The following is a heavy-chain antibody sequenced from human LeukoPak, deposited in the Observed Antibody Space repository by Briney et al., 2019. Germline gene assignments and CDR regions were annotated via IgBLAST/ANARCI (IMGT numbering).Heavy chain of an antibody. CDR3: ATDRNSGKYYDY. D-gene: IGHD1-26*01. CDR1: GLTFRNYG. Sequence: PTGGSLRLSCAASGLTFRNYGMHWVRQAPGKGLEWVAVIWYDGSNQYYLDSVKGRFTVSRDNAKNTPYPQMNSLRAEDTAVYYCATDRNSGKYYDYWGQGTLVTVSS. J-gene: IGHJ4*02. V-gene: IGHV3-33*01. CDR2: IWYDGSNQ.